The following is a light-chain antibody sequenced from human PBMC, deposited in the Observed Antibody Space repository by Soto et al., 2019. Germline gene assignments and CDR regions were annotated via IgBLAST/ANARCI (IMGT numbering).Light chain of an antibody. J-gene: IGKJ1*01. V-gene: IGKV1-5*03. Sequence: DMQMTQSPSTLSASVGHRVTITCRARQYINRWLAWYQQKPGKAPELLIYKASSLQSGVASRSSGSGSGSEFCLANSSLQPDDFATYFCQESNSYLAFGQGTKVEI. CDR3: QESNSYLA. CDR1: QYINRW. CDR2: KAS.